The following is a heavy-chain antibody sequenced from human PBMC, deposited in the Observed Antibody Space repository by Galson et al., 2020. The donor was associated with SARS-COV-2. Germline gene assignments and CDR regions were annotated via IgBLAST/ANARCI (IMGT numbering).Heavy chain of an antibody. CDR3: ARAPTGISLWYHFDY. V-gene: IGHV5-51*01. J-gene: IGHJ4*02. CDR2: IYPGDFDT. CDR1: GYSFSSLTTYW. D-gene: IGHD5-18*01. Sequence: GGSLRLSCKASGYSFSSLTTYWIAWVCQMPGKGLEWMGIIYPGDFDTKYSPSFQGQVTISVDKSINTAYLQWSSLKASDTAMYYCARAPTGISLWYHFDYWGQGTLVTVSS.